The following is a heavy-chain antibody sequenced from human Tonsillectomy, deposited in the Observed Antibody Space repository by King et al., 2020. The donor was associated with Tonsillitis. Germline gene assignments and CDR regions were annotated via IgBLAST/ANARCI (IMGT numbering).Heavy chain of an antibody. J-gene: IGHJ1*01. CDR2: ISPGDSDT. Sequence: QLVQSGAEVKKPGESLKISCKGSGYSFTRNWIGWVRQMPGKGLEWMGIISPGDSDTRYSPSFQGQVTISVDKSISTAYLQWSSLKASDTAMYYCARHDWESCSGGYCYSEYFRHWGQGTLVTVSS. D-gene: IGHD2-15*01. CDR1: GYSFTRNW. V-gene: IGHV5-51*01. CDR3: ARHDWESCSGGYCYSEYFRH.